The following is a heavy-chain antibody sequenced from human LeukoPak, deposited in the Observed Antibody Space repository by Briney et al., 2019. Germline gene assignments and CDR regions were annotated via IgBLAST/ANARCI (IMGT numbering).Heavy chain of an antibody. CDR3: ARRGRDAYYDPENSFDY. J-gene: IGHJ4*02. V-gene: IGHV5-51*01. Sequence: GESLKISCKGSGYTFTTYWIGWVRQMPGKGLEWMGIIWPGDSVTRYSPSFQGQVTISADKSISTAYLQWSSLKASDTAMYYCARRGRDAYYDPENSFDYWGQGTLVTVSS. CDR2: IWPGDSVT. CDR1: GYTFTTYW. D-gene: IGHD5-24*01.